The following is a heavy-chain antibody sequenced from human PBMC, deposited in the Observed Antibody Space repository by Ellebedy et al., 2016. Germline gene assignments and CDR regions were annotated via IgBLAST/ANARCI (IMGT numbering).Heavy chain of an antibody. CDR1: GGSVSSAY. Sequence: SETLSLTCNVSGGSVSSAYWNWIRRPPGKGLEWIGYVFHTGTTNYSPSLKSRVTMSVDTSKSHFSLGLTSVTAADTAVYYCAKWNGDWNAYDVWGQGTMVTVSS. D-gene: IGHD1-1*01. V-gene: IGHV4-59*02. J-gene: IGHJ3*01. CDR2: VFHTGTT. CDR3: AKWNGDWNAYDV.